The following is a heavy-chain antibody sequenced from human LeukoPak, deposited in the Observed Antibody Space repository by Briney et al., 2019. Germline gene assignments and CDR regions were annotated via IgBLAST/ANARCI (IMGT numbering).Heavy chain of an antibody. D-gene: IGHD2-15*01. J-gene: IGHJ5*02. V-gene: IGHV4-34*01. Sequence: SSETLSLTCAVYGGSFSGYYWSWIRQPPGKGLEWIGEINHSGSTNYNPSLESRVTISVDTSKNQFSLKLSSVTAADTAAYYCARADKGYCSGGSCPRFDPWGQGTLVTVSS. CDR1: GGSFSGYY. CDR2: INHSGST. CDR3: ARADKGYCSGGSCPRFDP.